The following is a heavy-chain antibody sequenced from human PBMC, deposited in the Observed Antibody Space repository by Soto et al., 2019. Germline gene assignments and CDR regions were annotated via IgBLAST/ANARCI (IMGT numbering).Heavy chain of an antibody. Sequence: VHLVETGGGLIQPGGSLRLSCAASGLSVSSSDMSWVRQASGKGLEWVSVIYSGGSTHDADSVKGRFTISRNNSKNTVHLQMNSLRVDDTAVYFCSTSSRNEYHCAMGAWGQGTTVIVSS. V-gene: IGHV3-53*02. CDR2: IYSGGST. CDR1: GLSVSSSD. J-gene: IGHJ6*02. D-gene: IGHD6-6*01. CDR3: STSSRNEYHCAMGA.